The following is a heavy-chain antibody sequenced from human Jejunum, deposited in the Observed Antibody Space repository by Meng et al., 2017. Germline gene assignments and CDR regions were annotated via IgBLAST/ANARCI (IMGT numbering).Heavy chain of an antibody. CDR3: AQRLAYSTNYNVGWFDP. V-gene: IGHV2-5*02. D-gene: IGHD6-13*01. CDR2: IYWDDDK. Sequence: SGPTLAKPTQTLTLTCTFPGFALSTSGVGVGWIRQPPGKALECLALIYWDDDKRYNPSLKNRLTITKDTSKNQVVLTMTNMDPVDTATYYCAQRLAYSTNYNVGWFDPWGQGTLVTVSS. CDR1: GFALSTSGVG. J-gene: IGHJ5*02.